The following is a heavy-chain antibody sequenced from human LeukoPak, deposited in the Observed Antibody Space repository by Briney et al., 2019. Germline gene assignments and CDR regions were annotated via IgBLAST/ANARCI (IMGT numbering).Heavy chain of an antibody. CDR2: ISGSGGST. V-gene: IGHV3-23*01. J-gene: IGHJ4*02. CDR1: GFTFSSYA. CDR3: AKDLYSGSYLPLDFDY. D-gene: IGHD1-26*01. Sequence: GGSLRLSCAASGFTFSSYAMSWVRQAPWKGLEWVSAISGSGGSTYYADSVKGRFTISRDNSKNTLYLQMNSLRAEDTAVYYCAKDLYSGSYLPLDFDYWGQGTLVTVSS.